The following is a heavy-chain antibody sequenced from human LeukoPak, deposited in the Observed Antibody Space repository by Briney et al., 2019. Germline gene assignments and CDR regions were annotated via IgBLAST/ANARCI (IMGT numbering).Heavy chain of an antibody. D-gene: IGHD5-18*01. CDR3: ARALSGYSYGPPDYYYYYMDV. CDR2: IIPIFGTA. V-gene: IGHV1-69*05. Sequence: ASVKLSCKASGGTFSSYAISWVRQAPGQGLEWMGGIIPIFGTANYAQKFQGRVTITTDESTSTAYMELSSLRSEDTAVYYCARALSGYSYGPPDYYYYYMDVWGKGTTVTVSS. J-gene: IGHJ6*03. CDR1: GGTFSSYA.